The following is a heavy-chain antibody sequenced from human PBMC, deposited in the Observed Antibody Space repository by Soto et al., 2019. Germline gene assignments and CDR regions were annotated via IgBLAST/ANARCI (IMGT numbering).Heavy chain of an antibody. D-gene: IGHD5-12*01. CDR1: GYSFTSYW. CDR3: ASSQPLRGYDATEVPFDY. J-gene: IGHJ4*02. Sequence: GESLKISCKGSGYSFTSYWNGWVRQMPGKGLEWMGIIYPGDSDTRYSPSFQGQVTISADKSISTAYLQWSSLKASDTAMYYCASSQPLRGYDATEVPFDYWGQGTLVTVSS. CDR2: IYPGDSDT. V-gene: IGHV5-51*01.